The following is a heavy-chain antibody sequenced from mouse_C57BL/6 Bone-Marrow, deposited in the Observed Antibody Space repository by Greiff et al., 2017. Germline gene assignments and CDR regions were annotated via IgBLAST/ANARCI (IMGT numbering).Heavy chain of an antibody. CDR2: IDPSDSYT. CDR3: ARGDY. Sequence: QVQLQQPGAELVMPGASVKLSCKASGYTFTSYWMHWVKQRPGQGLEWIGEIDPSDSYTNYNQKFKGKSTLTVDKTSSTAYMQLSSLTSEDSAVYNCARGDYWGQGTTLTVSS. J-gene: IGHJ2*01. V-gene: IGHV1-69*01. CDR1: GYTFTSYW.